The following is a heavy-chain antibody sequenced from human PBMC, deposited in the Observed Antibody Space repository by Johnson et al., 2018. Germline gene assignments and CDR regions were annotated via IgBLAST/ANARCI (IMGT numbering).Heavy chain of an antibody. CDR3: ARDRGGAFDV. D-gene: IGHD3-10*01. CDR2: ITNSRSYI. J-gene: IGHJ3*01. CDR1: GFTFSLHN. Sequence: VQLVESGGGLVKHGGSLRLSCAASGFTFSLHNMNWVRQAPGKGLEWVSLITNSRSYINYADSVKGRFTISRDNAKNSLYLQMNSLRAAETALYYGARDRGGAFDVWGQGTMVTVSS. V-gene: IGHV3-21*01.